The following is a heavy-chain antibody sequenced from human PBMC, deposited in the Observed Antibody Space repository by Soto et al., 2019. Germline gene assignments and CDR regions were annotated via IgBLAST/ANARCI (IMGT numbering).Heavy chain of an antibody. CDR3: ASDRGYDFWSGYFPPGNWFDP. Sequence: SVKVSCKASGGTFSSYAISWLRQAPGQGLGWMGGIIPIFGTANYAQKFQGRVTITADESTSTAYMELSSLRSEDTAVYYCASDRGYDFWSGYFPPGNWFDPWGQGTLVTVSS. V-gene: IGHV1-69*13. CDR1: GGTFSSYA. D-gene: IGHD3-3*01. J-gene: IGHJ5*02. CDR2: IIPIFGTA.